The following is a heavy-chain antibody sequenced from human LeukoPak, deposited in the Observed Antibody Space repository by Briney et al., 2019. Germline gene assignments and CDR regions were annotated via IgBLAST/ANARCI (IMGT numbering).Heavy chain of an antibody. CDR3: ARVEDIVAPFDY. V-gene: IGHV1-2*02. J-gene: IGHJ4*02. CDR1: GYTFTGYY. Sequence: ASVKVSSKASGYTFTGYYMHWVRQAPGQGLEWMGWINPNRGGTKYAQTFQGRVTMTWDTSISTAYMELSRLRSDDTAVYYCARVEDIVAPFDYWGQGTLVTVSS. CDR2: INPNRGGT. D-gene: IGHD2-15*01.